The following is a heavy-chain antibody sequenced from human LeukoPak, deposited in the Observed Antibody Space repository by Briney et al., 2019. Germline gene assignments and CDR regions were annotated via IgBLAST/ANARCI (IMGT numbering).Heavy chain of an antibody. CDR2: IGALGGST. Sequence: GGSLRLSCAASGFTFSSYSMNWVRQAPGKGLEWVSTIGALGGSTDYAGSVKGRITISRDNSKNTLYLQMNSLRAEDTAVYYCAKDRLYDFWSGYYFDYWGQGTLVTVSS. CDR3: AKDRLYDFWSGYYFDY. V-gene: IGHV3-23*01. J-gene: IGHJ4*02. CDR1: GFTFSSYS. D-gene: IGHD3-3*01.